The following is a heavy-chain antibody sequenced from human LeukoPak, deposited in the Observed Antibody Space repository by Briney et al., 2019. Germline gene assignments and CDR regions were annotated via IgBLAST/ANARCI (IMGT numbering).Heavy chain of an antibody. Sequence: SETLSLTCTVSGVSISSSNSYWGWIRQPPGKGLEWIGSIYYSGNTYYNASLKSQVSISIDASKNQFSLRLTSVTAADTAVYYCARQTGSGLFILPGGQGTLVTVSS. J-gene: IGHJ4*02. CDR1: GVSISSSNSY. V-gene: IGHV4-39*01. D-gene: IGHD3/OR15-3a*01. CDR2: IYYSGNT. CDR3: ARQTGSGLFILP.